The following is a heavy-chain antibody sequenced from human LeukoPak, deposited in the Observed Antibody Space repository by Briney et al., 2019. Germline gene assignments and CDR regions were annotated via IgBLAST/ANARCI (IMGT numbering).Heavy chain of an antibody. V-gene: IGHV4-61*02. Sequence: PSETLSLTCTVSGGSISSGSSYWSWIRQPAGKGLEWIGRIYISGGTNYNPSLKSRVTISLDTSKNQFSLKLSSVTAAATAVYYCAKGSYLFDPWGQGSLVTVSS. D-gene: IGHD5-18*01. CDR3: AKGSYLFDP. CDR2: IYISGGT. CDR1: GGSISSGSSY. J-gene: IGHJ5*01.